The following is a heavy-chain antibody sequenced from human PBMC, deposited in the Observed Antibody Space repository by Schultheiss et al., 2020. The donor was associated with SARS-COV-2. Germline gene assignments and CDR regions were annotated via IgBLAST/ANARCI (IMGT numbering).Heavy chain of an antibody. CDR1: GFTFSSYE. V-gene: IGHV3-48*03. CDR2: ISSSGSTI. Sequence: GESLKISCAASGFTFSSYEMNWVRQAPGKGLEWVSYISSSGSTIYYADSVKGRFTISRDNAKNSLYLQMNSLRAEDTAVYYCAVLHVVVTAIPSYYYYGMDVWGQGTTVTVSS. CDR3: AVLHVVVTAIPSYYYYGMDV. D-gene: IGHD2-21*02. J-gene: IGHJ6*02.